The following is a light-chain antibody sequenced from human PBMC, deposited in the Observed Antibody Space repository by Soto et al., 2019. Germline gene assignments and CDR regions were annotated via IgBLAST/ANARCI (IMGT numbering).Light chain of an antibody. V-gene: IGKV3-15*01. CDR3: QQYNNWPLT. CDR2: GAS. CDR1: QSVSSN. Sequence: DIVMTQSPATLSVSPGERATLSCRASQSVSSNLAWYQQKPGQATRLLIYGASTRATGIAARFSGSGSGTDFTLTISSLHSEAFAVYYCQQYNNWPLTFGGGTKVEIK. J-gene: IGKJ4*01.